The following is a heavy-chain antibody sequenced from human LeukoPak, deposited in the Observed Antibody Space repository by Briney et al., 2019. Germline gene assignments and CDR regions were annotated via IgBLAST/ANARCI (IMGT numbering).Heavy chain of an antibody. Sequence: SQTLSLTCTVSGGSISSGVYYGSWIRQHAGKGREWIGYIYYTGSTYYNPSLKSRVTISVDTSKNQFSLKLSSVTAADTALYYCARPRLHYDFDYWGQGTLVTVSS. CDR2: IYYTGST. CDR3: ARPRLHYDFDY. V-gene: IGHV4-31*03. D-gene: IGHD3-16*01. CDR1: GGSISSGVYY. J-gene: IGHJ4*02.